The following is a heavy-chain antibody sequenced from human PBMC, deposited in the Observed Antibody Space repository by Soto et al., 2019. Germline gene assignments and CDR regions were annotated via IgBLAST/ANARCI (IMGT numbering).Heavy chain of an antibody. J-gene: IGHJ4*02. CDR3: ARQIYDSDTGPNFQYYFDS. V-gene: IGHV3-21*04. D-gene: IGHD3-22*01. Sequence: GGSLRLSCAASGFTFTRYSMNWVRQAPGKGLEWVSSISSTTNYIYYGDSMKGRFTISRDNAKNSLYLEMNSLRASDTAMYYCARQIYDSDTGPNFQYYFDSWGQGTPVTVSS. CDR1: GFTFTRYS. CDR2: ISSTTNYI.